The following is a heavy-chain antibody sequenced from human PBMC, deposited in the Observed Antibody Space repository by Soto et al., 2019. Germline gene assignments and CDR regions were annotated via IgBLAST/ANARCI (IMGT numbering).Heavy chain of an antibody. CDR3: AREMSVVGGRLRLSGKNFDY. Sequence: ASVKVSCTASGYTFTSYGISWVRQAPGQGLEWMGWISAYNGNTNYAQKLQGRVTMTTDTSTSTAYMELRSLRSDDTAVYYCAREMSVVGGRLRLSGKNFDYWGQGTLVTVSS. CDR2: ISAYNGNT. V-gene: IGHV1-18*01. CDR1: GYTFTSYG. J-gene: IGHJ4*02. D-gene: IGHD5-12*01.